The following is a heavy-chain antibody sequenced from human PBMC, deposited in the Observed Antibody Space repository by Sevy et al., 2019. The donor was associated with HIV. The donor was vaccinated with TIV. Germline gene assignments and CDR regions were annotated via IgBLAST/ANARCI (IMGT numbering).Heavy chain of an antibody. D-gene: IGHD6-13*01. CDR3: AKNTAAAGVGGFDY. V-gene: IGHV3-30*02. CDR2: IGIDGSDK. J-gene: IGHJ4*01. CDR1: GFTFNYYG. Sequence: GGSLRLSCAASGFTFNYYGVHWVRQAPGKGLEWVGIIGIDGSDKNYADSVKGLFTISRDNTQNTMYMQMNSLRPDDTAVYYCAKNTAAAGVGGFDYWGHGTLVTVSS.